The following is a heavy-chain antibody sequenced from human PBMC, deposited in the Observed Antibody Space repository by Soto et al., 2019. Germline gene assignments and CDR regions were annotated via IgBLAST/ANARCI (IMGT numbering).Heavy chain of an antibody. D-gene: IGHD2-21*01. CDR3: AKDRVDHNSVWDPFDI. J-gene: IGHJ3*02. Sequence: EDQLLQSGGGLVQTGGSLRLSCAASGFTFRDYAMSWVRQAPGKGLEWVSGLGGSNSETQYAASVEGRFTVSRDNSKSTLFLQMNSLRVEDTAIYYCAKDRVDHNSVWDPFDIWGQGTLVTVSS. CDR2: LGGSNSET. CDR1: GFTFRDYA. V-gene: IGHV3-23*01.